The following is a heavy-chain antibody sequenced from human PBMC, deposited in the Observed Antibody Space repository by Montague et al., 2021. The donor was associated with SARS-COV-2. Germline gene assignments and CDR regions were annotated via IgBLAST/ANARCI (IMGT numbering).Heavy chain of an antibody. CDR2: IFWDDDK. V-gene: IGHV2-5*08. CDR1: GFSLTTNGMG. CDR3: ARDSGAHADPFDT. D-gene: IGHD2-15*01. J-gene: IGHJ3*02. Sequence: PALVKPTQTLTLTCSFSGFSLTTNGMGVGWIRQPPGQALEWLALIFWDDDKRYSTSLETRLTITRDTSKNQVVLTMTNMDPVDTATYYCARDSGAHADPFDTWGQGTLVTVSA.